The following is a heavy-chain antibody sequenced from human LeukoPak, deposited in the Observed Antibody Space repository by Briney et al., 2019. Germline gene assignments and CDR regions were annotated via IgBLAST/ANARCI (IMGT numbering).Heavy chain of an antibody. Sequence: SETLSPTCTVSGGSISSSSYYWGWIRQPPGKGLEWIGSIYYSGSTYYNPSLKSRVTISVDTSKNQFSLKLSSVTAADTAVYYCARGRGDYWGQGTLVTVSS. CDR3: ARGRGDY. V-gene: IGHV4-39*07. CDR2: IYYSGST. J-gene: IGHJ4*02. CDR1: GGSISSSSYY. D-gene: IGHD3-10*01.